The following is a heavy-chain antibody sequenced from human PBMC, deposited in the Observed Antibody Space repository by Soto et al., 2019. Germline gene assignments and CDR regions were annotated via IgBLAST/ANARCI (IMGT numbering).Heavy chain of an antibody. V-gene: IGHV4-34*01. J-gene: IGHJ6*02. CDR3: ARLLPSITGTTYYYYYGMDV. Sequence: TSETLSLTCAVYGGSFSGYYWSWIRQPPGKGLEWIGEINHSGSTNYNPSLKSRVTISVDTSKNQFSLKLSSVTAADTAVYYCARLLPSITGTTYYYYYGMDVWGQGTTVTVSS. CDR1: GGSFSGYY. D-gene: IGHD1-20*01. CDR2: INHSGST.